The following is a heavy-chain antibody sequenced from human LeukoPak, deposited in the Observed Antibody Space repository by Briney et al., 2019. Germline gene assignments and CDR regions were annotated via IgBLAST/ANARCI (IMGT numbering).Heavy chain of an antibody. J-gene: IGHJ6*02. D-gene: IGHD3-22*01. CDR2: ISGSGGST. CDR3: AKDLARITMIVVVIRRDYYYYGMDV. V-gene: IGHV3-23*01. Sequence: PGASLRLSCAASGFTFSSYAMSWVRQAPGKGLEWVSAISGSGGSTYYADSVKGRFTISRDNSKNTLYLQMNSLRAEDTAVYYCAKDLARITMIVVVIRRDYYYYGMDVWGQGITVTVSS. CDR1: GFTFSSYA.